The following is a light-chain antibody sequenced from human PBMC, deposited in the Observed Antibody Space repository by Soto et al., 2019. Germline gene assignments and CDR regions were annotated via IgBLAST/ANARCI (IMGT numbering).Light chain of an antibody. CDR3: QSYDISLSGYV. J-gene: IGLJ1*01. V-gene: IGLV1-40*01. Sequence: QSVLTQPPSVSEAPGQRVTISCTRSSTNIGAGYEAHWYQQVPGTAPKLLIYENNTRPSGVPDLFSGSKSGTSASLAIAGLQAEDEAEYYCQSYDISLSGYVFGNGTKLTVL. CDR1: STNIGAGYE. CDR2: ENN.